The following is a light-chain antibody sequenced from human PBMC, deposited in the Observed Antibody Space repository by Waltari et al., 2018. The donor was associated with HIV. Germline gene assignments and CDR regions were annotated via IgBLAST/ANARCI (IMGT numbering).Light chain of an antibody. Sequence: SYDLTQPTSVSVSLGQTASLTCSGDELGRKYVCWYQQRPGQSPVMVIFQDSERPSGIPERFSGSNSGNTATLTISGTQAMDEAAYYCQTWDINTAVFGGGTKLTVL. CDR3: QTWDINTAV. CDR1: ELGRKY. CDR2: QDS. J-gene: IGLJ2*01. V-gene: IGLV3-1*01.